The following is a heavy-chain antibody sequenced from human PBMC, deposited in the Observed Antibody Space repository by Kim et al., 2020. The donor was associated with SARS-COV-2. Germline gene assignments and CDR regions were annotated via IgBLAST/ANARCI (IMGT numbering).Heavy chain of an antibody. V-gene: IGHV1-69*13. CDR1: GGTFSSYA. J-gene: IGHJ4*02. D-gene: IGHD2-15*01. Sequence: SVKVSCKASGGTFSSYAISWVRQAPGQGLEWMGGIIPIFGTANYAQKFQGRVTITAYESTSTAYMELSSLRSEDTAVYYCARTEDCSGGSCYDSFDYWGQGTLVTVSS. CDR3: ARTEDCSGGSCYDSFDY. CDR2: IIPIFGTA.